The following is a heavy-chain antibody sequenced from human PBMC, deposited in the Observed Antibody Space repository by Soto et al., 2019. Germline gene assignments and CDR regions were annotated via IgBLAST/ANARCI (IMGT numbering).Heavy chain of an antibody. V-gene: IGHV3-7*05. J-gene: IGHJ4*02. CDR1: GFTFSHYW. CDR3: ARDDGARSVDY. CDR2: IKEDGTEE. Sequence: EVQLVESGGGLVQPGGSLRLSCAASGFTFSHYWMSWVRQAPGTGLEWVANIKEDGTEEYYVDSGKGRFTVSRDNAKNSLYLHMDSLRADDTAVYFCARDDGARSVDYWGQGTPVTVSS.